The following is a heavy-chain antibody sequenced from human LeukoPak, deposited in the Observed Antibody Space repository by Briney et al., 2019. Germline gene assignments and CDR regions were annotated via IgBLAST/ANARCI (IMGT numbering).Heavy chain of an antibody. J-gene: IGHJ5*02. D-gene: IGHD2-15*01. CDR3: ARVVVVSATLKDWFDP. V-gene: IGHV4-31*03. Sequence: SETLSLTCTVSGGSISSGGYYWSWIRQHPGKGLEWIGYIYYSGSTYYNPSLKSRVTISVDTSKNQFSLKLNSVTAADSAMYYCARVVVVSATLKDWFDPWGQGTLVTVSS. CDR1: GGSISSGGYY. CDR2: IYYSGST.